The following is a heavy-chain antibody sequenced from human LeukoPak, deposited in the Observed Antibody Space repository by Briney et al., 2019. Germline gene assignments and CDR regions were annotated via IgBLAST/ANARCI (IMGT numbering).Heavy chain of an antibody. Sequence: SETLSLTCTVSVGSIYSTTFYWGWIRQPPGKGLEWIRSMYYDGSTYHNPSLKSRVTISVDTSNNQFSLKLSSVTAAATAVYYCARRRLQLWLRRLWGYFDYWDQGTLVTVSS. V-gene: IGHV4-39*01. CDR1: VGSIYSTTFY. CDR2: MYYDGST. CDR3: ARRRLQLWLRRLWGYFDY. J-gene: IGHJ4*02. D-gene: IGHD5-18*01.